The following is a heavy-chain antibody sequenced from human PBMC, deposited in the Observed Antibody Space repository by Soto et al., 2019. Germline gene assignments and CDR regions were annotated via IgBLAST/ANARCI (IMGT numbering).Heavy chain of an antibody. CDR1: GFTFSSYW. Sequence: QPGGSLRLSCAASGFTFSSYWMHWVRQAPGKGLVWVSRINSDGSSTSYADSVKGRFTISRDNAKNTLYLQMNSLRAEDTAAYYCAIFFLTYPVDYWGQGTLVTVSS. CDR3: AIFFLTYPVDY. J-gene: IGHJ4*02. CDR2: INSDGSST. D-gene: IGHD3-16*01. V-gene: IGHV3-74*01.